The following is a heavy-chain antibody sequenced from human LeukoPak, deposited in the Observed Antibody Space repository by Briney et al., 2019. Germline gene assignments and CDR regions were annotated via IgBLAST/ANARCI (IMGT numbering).Heavy chain of an antibody. CDR2: INYSGST. J-gene: IGHJ4*02. CDR3: ARRNAYYYDSSGYYYFDY. Sequence: PSETLSLTCTVPGGAISSYYWSWIRQPPGKGLEWIGYINYSGSTNYNPSLKSRVTISLDASKDQFSMKLNSVTAADTAVYYCARRNAYYYDSSGYYYFDYWGQGTLVTVSS. D-gene: IGHD3-22*01. V-gene: IGHV4-59*08. CDR1: GGAISSYY.